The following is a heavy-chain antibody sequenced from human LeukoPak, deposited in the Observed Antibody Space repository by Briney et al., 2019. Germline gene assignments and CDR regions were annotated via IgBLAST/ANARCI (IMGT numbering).Heavy chain of an antibody. D-gene: IGHD5-12*01. J-gene: IGHJ4*02. CDR1: GGSISSYY. CDR2: IYYSGST. CDR3: ARSRGWLRAFDY. V-gene: IGHV4-59*01. Sequence: SETLSLTCTVSGGSISSYYWSWIRQPPGKGLEWIGYIYYSGSTNYNPSLKSRVTISIDTSKNQFSLKLSSVTAADTAVYYCARSRGWLRAFDYWGQGTLVTVSS.